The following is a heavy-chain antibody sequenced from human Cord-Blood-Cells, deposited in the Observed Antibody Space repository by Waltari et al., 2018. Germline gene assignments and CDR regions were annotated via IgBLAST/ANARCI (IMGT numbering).Heavy chain of an antibody. CDR1: GYTFTTYY. V-gene: IGHV1-8*03. Sequence: QVQLVQSGAEVKKPGASVKVSCKASGYTFTTYYITWVGQAIGQGLEWMGWMNPNSGNTGYAQKFQGRVTITRNTSISTAYMELSSLRSEDTAVYYCAREGRGYSSSSFAFDIWGQGTMVTVSS. CDR2: MNPNSGNT. CDR3: AREGRGYSSSSFAFDI. J-gene: IGHJ3*02. D-gene: IGHD6-6*01.